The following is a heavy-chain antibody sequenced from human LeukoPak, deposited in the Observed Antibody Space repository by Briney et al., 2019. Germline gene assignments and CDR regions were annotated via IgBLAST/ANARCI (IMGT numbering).Heavy chain of an antibody. CDR1: GFTFSNYG. J-gene: IGHJ6*03. D-gene: IGHD3-3*01. Sequence: GGSLRLSCAASGFTFSNYGMHWVRQAPGKGLDWVAAIWPDGINQDYADSVRGRFTISRDNSKNILYLQMNSLGAEDTALYYCARGQRAHVEWSNYMDVWGKGTTVIVSS. CDR2: IWPDGINQ. CDR3: ARGQRAHVEWSNYMDV. V-gene: IGHV3-30*19.